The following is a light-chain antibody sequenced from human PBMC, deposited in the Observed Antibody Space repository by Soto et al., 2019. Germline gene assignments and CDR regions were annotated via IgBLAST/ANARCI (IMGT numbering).Light chain of an antibody. CDR2: GAS. Sequence: EIVLTQSPGTLSLYPGERATLSCRASQSVSSSYLGWFQQRPGQAPRLLIYGASSRATGIPDRFSGSGSGTDFTLTISSLEPEDFAVYYCQQYGTSPWTFGQGTKVEIK. CDR1: QSVSSSY. V-gene: IGKV3-20*01. CDR3: QQYGTSPWT. J-gene: IGKJ1*01.